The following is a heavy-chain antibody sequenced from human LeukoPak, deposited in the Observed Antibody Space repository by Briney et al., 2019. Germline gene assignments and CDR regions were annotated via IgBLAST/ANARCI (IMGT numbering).Heavy chain of an antibody. V-gene: IGHV3-30-3*01. Sequence: GGSLRLSCTASGFTFDNYALHWVRQTPAKGLEWVAVISNDGNKKFYTDSVKGRFIISRDNSKNTLSLQMSSLRLEDAAVYYCARWRGEYYYDSRGYRGAIDYRGQGTLVTVSS. D-gene: IGHD3-22*01. CDR3: ARWRGEYYYDSRGYRGAIDY. CDR1: GFTFDNYA. CDR2: ISNDGNKK. J-gene: IGHJ4*02.